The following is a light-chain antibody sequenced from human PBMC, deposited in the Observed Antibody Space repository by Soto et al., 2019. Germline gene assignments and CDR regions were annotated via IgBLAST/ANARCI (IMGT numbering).Light chain of an antibody. J-gene: IGKJ1*01. V-gene: IGKV1-39*01. CDR1: QSISSY. Sequence: DIQMTQSPSSLSASIGDRVTITCRASQSISSYLNWYQQKPGKAPKLLIYAASSLQSGVPSRFSGSGSGTDFTLTISSLQPEDFATYYCQQSSSTPPTCGQGTKVEIK. CDR3: QQSSSTPPT. CDR2: AAS.